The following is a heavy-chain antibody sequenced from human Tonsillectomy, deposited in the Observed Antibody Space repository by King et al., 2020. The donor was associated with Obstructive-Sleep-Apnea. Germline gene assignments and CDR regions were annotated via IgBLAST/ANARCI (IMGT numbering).Heavy chain of an antibody. CDR1: GFTFSSYG. CDR3: AKVQTNYDFWSGLDY. D-gene: IGHD3-3*01. J-gene: IGHJ4*02. Sequence: VQLVESGGGVVQPGRSLRLSCAASGFTFSSYGMHWVRQAPGKGLEWVAFIRYDGSNKYYADSVKGRFTISRDNSKNTLYLQMNSLRAEDTAVYYCAKVQTNYDFWSGLDYWGQGTLVTVSS. CDR2: IRYDGSNK. V-gene: IGHV3-30*02.